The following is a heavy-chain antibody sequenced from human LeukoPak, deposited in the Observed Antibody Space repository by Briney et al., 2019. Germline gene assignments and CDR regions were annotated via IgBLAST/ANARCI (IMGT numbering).Heavy chain of an antibody. V-gene: IGHV4-4*07. Sequence: SDTLSLTCTVSGGSISGYYWHWIRQPAGKGLEWIGRVHMSETSIYNPSLKSRVTMSVDTSKNHFSLNLSSVTAADTAVYYCARGYRISEIRFFEWLLDYWGQGSLVTVSS. J-gene: IGHJ4*02. CDR1: GGSISGYY. D-gene: IGHD3-3*01. CDR2: VHMSETS. CDR3: ARGYRISEIRFFEWLLDY.